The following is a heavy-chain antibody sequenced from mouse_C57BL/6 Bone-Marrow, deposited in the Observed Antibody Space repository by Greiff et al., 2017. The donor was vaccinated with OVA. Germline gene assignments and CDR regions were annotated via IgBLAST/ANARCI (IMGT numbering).Heavy chain of an antibody. D-gene: IGHD4-1*01. V-gene: IGHV1-4*01. CDR1: GYTFTSYT. CDR2: LNPSSGYP. J-gene: IGHJ2*01. CDR3: ARKGLGPLFDY. Sequence: VQLQQSGAELARPGASVKMSCKASGYTFTSYTMHWVQQRPGQGLEWIGYLNPSSGYPKYNQKFKDKATLTADKSSSTAYMQLSSLTSEDSAVYYCARKGLGPLFDYWGQGTTLTVSS.